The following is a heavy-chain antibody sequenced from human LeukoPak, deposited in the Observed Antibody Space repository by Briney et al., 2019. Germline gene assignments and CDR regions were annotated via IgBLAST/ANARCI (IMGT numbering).Heavy chain of an antibody. V-gene: IGHV4-30-4*01. D-gene: IGHD4-17*01. CDR1: GGSISSGDYY. CDR2: IYYSGST. Sequence: SQTLSLTCTVSGGSISSGDYYWSWIRQPPGQGLEWIGYIYYSGSTYYNPSLKSRVTISVDTSKNQFSPKLSSVTAADTAVYYCARDPKRDGDYDPTWWGFDLWGRGTLVTVSS. J-gene: IGHJ2*01. CDR3: ARDPKRDGDYDPTWWGFDL.